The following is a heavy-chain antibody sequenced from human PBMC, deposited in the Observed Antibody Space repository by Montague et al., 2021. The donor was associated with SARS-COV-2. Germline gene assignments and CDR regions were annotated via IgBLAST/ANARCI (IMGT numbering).Heavy chain of an antibody. CDR1: GGSVSSGSYY. V-gene: IGHV4-61*01. Sequence: SETLSLTCTVSGGSVSSGSYYWSWIRQPPGKGLEWIGYIYNSGSTNYNPSLKSRVTISVDTSKNQFSLKLSSVAAADTAVYYCARIPFGYYGMDVWGQGTTVTVSS. J-gene: IGHJ6*02. CDR3: ARIPFGYYGMDV. CDR2: IYNSGST. D-gene: IGHD3-16*01.